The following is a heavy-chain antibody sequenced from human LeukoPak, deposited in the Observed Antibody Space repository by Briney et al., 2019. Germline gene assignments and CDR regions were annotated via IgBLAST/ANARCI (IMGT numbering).Heavy chain of an antibody. Sequence: GGSLRLSCAASGFTFSRYSMNWVRQAPGKGLEWVSSISSSSSYIYYADSVKGRFTISRDNAKNSLYLQMNSLRAEDTAVYYCARDAITIFGVAPNLSNWFDPWGQGTLVTVSS. D-gene: IGHD3-3*01. V-gene: IGHV3-21*01. J-gene: IGHJ5*02. CDR1: GFTFSRYS. CDR2: ISSSSSYI. CDR3: ARDAITIFGVAPNLSNWFDP.